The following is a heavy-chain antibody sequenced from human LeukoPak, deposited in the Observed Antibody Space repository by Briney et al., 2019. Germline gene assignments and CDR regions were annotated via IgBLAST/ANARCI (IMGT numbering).Heavy chain of an antibody. Sequence: PSETLSLTCTVSGGSISSGSYYWSWIPQPAGKGLEWIGRIYTSGSTNYNPSLNRRVTISVDTSKNQFSLKQSSVTAADAAVYYCARGLGGYVDYWGQGTLVTVSS. CDR1: GGSISSGSYY. J-gene: IGHJ4*02. CDR3: ARGLGGYVDY. V-gene: IGHV4-61*02. D-gene: IGHD2-15*01. CDR2: IYTSGST.